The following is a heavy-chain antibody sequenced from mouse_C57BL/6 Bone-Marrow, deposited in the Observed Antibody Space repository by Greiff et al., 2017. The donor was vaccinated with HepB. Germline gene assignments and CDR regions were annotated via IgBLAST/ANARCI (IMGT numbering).Heavy chain of an antibody. Sequence: VQLKESGGGLVKPGGSLKLSCAASGFTFSDYGMHWVRQAPEKGLEWVAYISSGSSTIYYADTVKGRFTISRDNAKNTLFLQMTSPRSEDTAMYYCARNYGSDYWGQGTTLTVSS. J-gene: IGHJ2*01. D-gene: IGHD1-1*01. V-gene: IGHV5-17*01. CDR2: ISSGSSTI. CDR1: GFTFSDYG. CDR3: ARNYGSDY.